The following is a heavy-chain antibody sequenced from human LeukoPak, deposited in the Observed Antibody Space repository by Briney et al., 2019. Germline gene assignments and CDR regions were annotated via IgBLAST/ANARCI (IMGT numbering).Heavy chain of an antibody. D-gene: IGHD6-6*01. CDR3: ARVPVTSSGYYYYMDV. V-gene: IGHV3-21*01. J-gene: IGHJ6*03. CDR1: GFTFSSYT. Sequence: PGGSLGLSCTASGFTFSSYTMNWVRQAPGTGLEWVSSISGTTTYIYYADSVKGRFTISRDDAKHSLYLHMNSLRAEDTAVYYCARVPVTSSGYYYYMDVWGKGTTVTVSS. CDR2: ISGTTTYI.